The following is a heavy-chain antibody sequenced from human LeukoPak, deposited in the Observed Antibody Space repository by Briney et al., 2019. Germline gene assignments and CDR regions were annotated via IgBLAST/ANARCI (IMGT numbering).Heavy chain of an antibody. CDR3: AKSGYRDSSGYYYPLCPDY. CDR2: IKQDASET. CDR1: GFIVSNYC. D-gene: IGHD3-22*01. J-gene: IGHJ4*02. V-gene: IGHV3-7*01. Sequence: GRSLRLSCAASGFIVSNYCMGWVRQAPGKGLEWVPYIKQDASETYYVDSVRGRFSISRDNAKNSLFLQMNSLRAEDTAVYYCAKSGYRDSSGYYYPLCPDYWGQGTLVTVSS.